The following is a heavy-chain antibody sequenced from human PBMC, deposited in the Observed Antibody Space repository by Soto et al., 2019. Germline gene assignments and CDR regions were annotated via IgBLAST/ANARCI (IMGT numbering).Heavy chain of an antibody. CDR1: GGSINTGDSITNGHW. D-gene: IGHD3-3*01. J-gene: IGHJ6*02. CDR3: ARTFHRSGVGYFHYGMDV. Sequence: QVQLHESGPGLVKPSGTLSLTCAVSGGSINTGDSITNGHWWGWVRQPPGKGLEWIGEIYHYGSSNYTASLQRRVTMSVDKSKIQFSLSLRSVTAAGTVIYYCARTFHRSGVGYFHYGMDVWGQGTTVTVSS. V-gene: IGHV4-39*07. CDR2: IYHYGSS.